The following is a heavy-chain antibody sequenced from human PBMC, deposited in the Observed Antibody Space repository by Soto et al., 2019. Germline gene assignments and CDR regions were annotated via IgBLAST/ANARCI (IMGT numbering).Heavy chain of an antibody. Sequence: APGKGLEWVSAISCSGGSTYYADSVKGRFTISRDNSKNTLYLQMNSLRAEDTAVYYCAKDMSLEIKYPAPYYWGQGTLVTVSS. D-gene: IGHD2-2*01. CDR2: ISCSGGST. V-gene: IGHV3-23*01. CDR3: AKDMSLEIKYPAPYY. J-gene: IGHJ4*02.